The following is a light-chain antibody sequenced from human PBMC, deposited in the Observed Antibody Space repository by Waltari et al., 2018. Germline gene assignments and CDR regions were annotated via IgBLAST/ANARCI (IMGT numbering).Light chain of an antibody. Sequence: DIQMTQSPSALSASVGDRVIITCRASQSISSWLAWDQQKAGKAPTLLIYKASTLQSGVPSRFSGSGSGTEFTLTISSLQPDDSATYYCQQYNGYSGTFGGGTKVEI. CDR3: QQYNGYSGT. CDR2: KAS. V-gene: IGKV1-5*03. J-gene: IGKJ4*01. CDR1: QSISSW.